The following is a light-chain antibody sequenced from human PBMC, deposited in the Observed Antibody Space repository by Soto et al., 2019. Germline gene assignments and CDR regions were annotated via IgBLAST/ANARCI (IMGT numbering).Light chain of an antibody. Sequence: QSALTQPASVSGSPGQSITISCTGTSSDVGGYNYVSWYQQHPGKAPKLMIYDVSNRPSGVSNRFSGSKSGSTASLTISGLQAEDEADYYCSSYTSSTTLSVFGTGTKLTVL. V-gene: IGLV2-14*01. J-gene: IGLJ1*01. CDR3: SSYTSSTTLSV. CDR2: DVS. CDR1: SSDVGGYNY.